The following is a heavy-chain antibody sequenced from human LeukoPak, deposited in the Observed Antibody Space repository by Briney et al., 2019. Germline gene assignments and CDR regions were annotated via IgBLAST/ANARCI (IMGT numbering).Heavy chain of an antibody. V-gene: IGHV1-18*01. Sequence: AASVKVSCKASGYTFTSYGISWVRQAPGQGLEWMGWISAYNGNTNYAQKLQGRVTMTTDTSTSTAYMELRSLRSDDTAVYYCARDHSGWYGSLLTPDFDYWGQGTLVTVSS. CDR1: GYTFTSYG. D-gene: IGHD6-19*01. CDR2: ISAYNGNT. J-gene: IGHJ4*02. CDR3: ARDHSGWYGSLLTPDFDY.